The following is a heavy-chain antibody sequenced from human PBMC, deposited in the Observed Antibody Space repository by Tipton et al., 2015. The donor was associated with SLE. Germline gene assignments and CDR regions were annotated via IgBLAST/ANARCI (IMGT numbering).Heavy chain of an antibody. J-gene: IGHJ3*02. CDR3: ARTQLRVSPNAFDI. Sequence: TLSLTCTVSGGSISSGSYYWTWIRQPAGKGLEWIGRIYTSGSTHYNPSLKSRVTISLDTSKNPFSLKLSSVTAADTAVYYCARTQLRVSPNAFDIWGQGTMVTVSS. D-gene: IGHD3-3*01. CDR2: IYTSGST. V-gene: IGHV4-61*02. CDR1: GGSISSGSYY.